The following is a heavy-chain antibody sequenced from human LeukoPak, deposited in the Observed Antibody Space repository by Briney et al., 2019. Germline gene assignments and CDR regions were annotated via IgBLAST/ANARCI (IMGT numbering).Heavy chain of an antibody. V-gene: IGHV3-11*04. CDR3: ARERSPGYSSGIPKYNWFDP. Sequence: GGSLRLSCAASGFTFSNFYMTWIRQAPGKGLEWVSYISSAAGTIYYADSVKGRFTISRDNAKNSLYLQMNSLRAEDTAVYYCARERSPGYSSGIPKYNWFDPWGQGTLVTVSS. D-gene: IGHD6-19*01. CDR1: GFTFSNFY. CDR2: ISSAAGTI. J-gene: IGHJ5*02.